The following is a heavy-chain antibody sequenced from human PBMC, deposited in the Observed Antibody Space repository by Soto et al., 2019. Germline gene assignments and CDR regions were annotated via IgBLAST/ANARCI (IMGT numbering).Heavy chain of an antibody. Sequence: PGESLKIWCRGSRYRFTGYGIRWVRQMPGTGLEXMGRIDPSDSYTHYSPSLTGHVTISAAKSISTDYRQWRSLKASDNAMYYCARLRCSSTSCYTYYEYGMDVWGQGTTVTVSS. D-gene: IGHD2-2*02. CDR2: IDPSDSYT. V-gene: IGHV5-10-1*01. CDR3: ARLRCSSTSCYTYYEYGMDV. J-gene: IGHJ6*01. CDR1: RYRFTGYG.